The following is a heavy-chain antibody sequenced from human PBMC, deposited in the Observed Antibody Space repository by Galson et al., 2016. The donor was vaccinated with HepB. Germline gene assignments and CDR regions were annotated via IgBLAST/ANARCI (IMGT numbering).Heavy chain of an antibody. CDR3: TTEGDY. V-gene: IGHV3-15*01. CDR1: GITFSNAW. Sequence: SLRLSCAVSGITFSNAWMTWVRQAPGKGLEWVGRIKSNTDGGTTDYAAPVKGRFTISRNDSMNTLYLQVNSLKTEDTAVYYCTTEGDYWGQGTLVTVSS. J-gene: IGHJ4*02. CDR2: IKSNTDGGTT.